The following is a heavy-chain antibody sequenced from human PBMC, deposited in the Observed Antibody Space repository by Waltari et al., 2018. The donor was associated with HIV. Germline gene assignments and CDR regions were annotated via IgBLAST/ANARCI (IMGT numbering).Heavy chain of an antibody. D-gene: IGHD6-19*01. CDR2: INHSGST. V-gene: IGHV4-34*01. CDR1: GGSFSGYY. J-gene: IGHJ4*02. Sequence: QVQLQQWGAGLLKPSETLSLTCAVYGGSFSGYYWTWIRQPPGKGLEWIGEINHSGSTNYNPSLKSRVTISIDTSKNQISLKLSSVTAADTAVYYCAGGWRRAVAGEGLDYWGQGTLVTVSS. CDR3: AGGWRRAVAGEGLDY.